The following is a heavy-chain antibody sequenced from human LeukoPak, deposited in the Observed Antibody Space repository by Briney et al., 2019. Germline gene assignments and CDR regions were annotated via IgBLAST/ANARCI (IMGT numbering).Heavy chain of an antibody. CDR2: IYHSGST. CDR3: ARDGYCSGGSCRGDIDY. CDR1: GGSISSGDYY. Sequence: SQTLSLTCTVSGGSISSGDYYWGWIRQPPGKGLEWIGSIYHSGSTYYNPSLKSRVTISVDTSKNQFSLKLSSVTAADTAVYYCARDGYCSGGSCRGDIDYWGQGTLVTVSS. V-gene: IGHV4-39*07. J-gene: IGHJ4*02. D-gene: IGHD2-15*01.